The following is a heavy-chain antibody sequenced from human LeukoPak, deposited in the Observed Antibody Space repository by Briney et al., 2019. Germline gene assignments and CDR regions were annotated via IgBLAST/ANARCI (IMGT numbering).Heavy chain of an antibody. V-gene: IGHV5-51*01. CDR2: IYPDDSDT. CDR1: GYNFATYW. D-gene: IGHD6-19*01. CDR3: ARPPNQAVAGPIDY. Sequence: GESLKISCEGSGYNFATYWIGWVRQMPGKGLEWMGIIYPDDSDTRYSPSFQGQVTISADKSISTAYLQWSSLKASDTAMYYCARPPNQAVAGPIDYWGQGTLVTVSS. J-gene: IGHJ4*02.